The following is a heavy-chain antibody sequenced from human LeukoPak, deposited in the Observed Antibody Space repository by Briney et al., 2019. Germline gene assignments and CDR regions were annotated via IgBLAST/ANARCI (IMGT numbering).Heavy chain of an antibody. Sequence: GGSLRLSCAASGFTFSSYWMSWVRQAPGKGLEWVANIQQDESEKYYVDSVKGRFTISRDNAKNSLYLQMNSLRAEGTAVYYCARVRWGGLYYFDYWGQGTLVTVSS. J-gene: IGHJ4*02. CDR2: IQQDESEK. CDR1: GFTFSSYW. CDR3: ARVRWGGLYYFDY. D-gene: IGHD3-16*01. V-gene: IGHV3-7*01.